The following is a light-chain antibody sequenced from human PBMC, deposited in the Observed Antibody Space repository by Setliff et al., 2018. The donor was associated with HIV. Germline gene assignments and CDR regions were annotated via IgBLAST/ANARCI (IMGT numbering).Light chain of an antibody. Sequence: QSALTQPASVSGSPGQSITISCTGISSDVGGYYSVSWYQQHPGKAPKLMIYDVINRPSGVSNRFSGSRSGNTASLTISGLQVEDEADYYCCSYAGSYTSLYVFGTGTKVTVL. CDR3: CSYAGSYTSLYV. CDR2: DVI. J-gene: IGLJ1*01. CDR1: SSDVGGYYS. V-gene: IGLV2-14*03.